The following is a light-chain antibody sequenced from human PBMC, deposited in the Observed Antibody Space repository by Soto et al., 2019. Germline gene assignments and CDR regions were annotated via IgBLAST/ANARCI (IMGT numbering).Light chain of an antibody. Sequence: QSALTQPPSASGSPGQSVTISCTGTSSDIGDYNYVSWHQQHPGKAPKLMIYEVSKRPSGVPDRFSGSKSGNTASLTVSGLQAEDEAAYYCSSYAGSNNWVFGGGTKLTVL. CDR3: SSYAGSNNWV. CDR2: EVS. CDR1: SSDIGDYNY. V-gene: IGLV2-8*01. J-gene: IGLJ3*02.